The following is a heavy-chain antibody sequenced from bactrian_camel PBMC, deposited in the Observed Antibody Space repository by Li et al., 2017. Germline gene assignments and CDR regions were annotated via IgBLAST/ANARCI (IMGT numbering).Heavy chain of an antibody. J-gene: IGHJ4*01. Sequence: HVQLVESGGGSVQAGGSLRLSCTASGITYARACMGWFRQAPGKEREEVARISPFRDNSRYADSVKGRITISYDNARDTLYLQMDSLKLEDTAIYYCALDALSWNVRPWLRAAEFADWGPGTQVTVS. CDR3: ALDALSWNVRPWLRAAEFAD. V-gene: IGHV3-2*01. D-gene: IGHD1*01. CDR2: ISPFRDNS. CDR1: GITYARAC.